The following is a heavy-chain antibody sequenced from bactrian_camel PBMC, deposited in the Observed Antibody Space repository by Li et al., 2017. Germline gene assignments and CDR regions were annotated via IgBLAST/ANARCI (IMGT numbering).Heavy chain of an antibody. CDR3: GAGNPSLYHGCWKVPAEYDD. CDR2: VKSDGAT. J-gene: IGHJ4*01. D-gene: IGHD6*01. V-gene: IGHV3S26*01. CDR1: GYTYSRYC. Sequence: VQLVESGGGSVQAGGSLRLSCTASGYTYSRYCMAWFRQAPGKEREAVATVKSDGATSYADSVSVRFTISKDIAENILYLQMNSLKPEDTATYYCGAGNPSLYHGCWKVPAEYDDWGQGTQVTVS.